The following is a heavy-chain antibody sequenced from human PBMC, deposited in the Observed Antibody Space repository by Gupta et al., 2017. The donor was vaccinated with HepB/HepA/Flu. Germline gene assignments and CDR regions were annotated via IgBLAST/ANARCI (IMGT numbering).Heavy chain of an antibody. D-gene: IGHD4-11*01. CDR1: GFTFSSYG. Sequence: QVQLVESGGGVVQPGRSLRLSCAASGFTFSSYGMHWVRQSPGTGLEWVAVISYDGSNKYYADSVKGRFTISRDNSKNTLYLKMNSLRAEDTAVYDCAKARVFYDYSNYLYYYYGMDVWGQGTTVTVSS. V-gene: IGHV3-30*18. J-gene: IGHJ6*02. CDR2: ISYDGSNK. CDR3: AKARVFYDYSNYLYYYYGMDV.